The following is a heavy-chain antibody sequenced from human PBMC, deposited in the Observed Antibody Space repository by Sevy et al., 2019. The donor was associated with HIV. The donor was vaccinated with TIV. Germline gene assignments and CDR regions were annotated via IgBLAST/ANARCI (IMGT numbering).Heavy chain of an antibody. V-gene: IGHV3-30*02. CDR2: IQYDGSNK. CDR1: GFSFSSYG. CDR3: GKEGGGEGGDH. D-gene: IGHD2-21*01. Sequence: GGSLRLPCAASGFSFSSYGMHWVRQAPGKGLEWMSYIQYDGSNKDYADSVKGRFTISRDNSKNTLYLQMNSLRVEDTAVFYWGKEGGGEGGDHWGQGTLVTVSS. J-gene: IGHJ4*02.